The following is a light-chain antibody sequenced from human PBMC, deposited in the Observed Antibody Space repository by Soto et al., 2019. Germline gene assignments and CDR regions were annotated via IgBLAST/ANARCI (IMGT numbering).Light chain of an antibody. CDR3: GTWDSSLSAGV. CDR1: SSNIENNY. CDR2: GSN. J-gene: IGLJ2*01. V-gene: IGLV1-51*01. Sequence: QLVLTQPPSVSAAPGQKVTISCSGSSSNIENNYVSWYQQLPGTAPKLLIYGSNKRPSGIPDRFSGSKSGTSATLGITGLQTGDEADYYCGTWDSSLSAGVFGGGTKVTVL.